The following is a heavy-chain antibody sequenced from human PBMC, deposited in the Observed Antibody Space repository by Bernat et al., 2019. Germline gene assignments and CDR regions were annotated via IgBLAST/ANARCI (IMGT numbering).Heavy chain of an antibody. CDR3: ARAQDVVVVDTYFDY. J-gene: IGHJ4*02. D-gene: IGHD2-15*01. Sequence: EVQLVESGGGLVQPGESPRLSCAASGFTFSSYWMTWVRQVPGKGLEWVANIIQDGSEKYYLDSVRGRFTISRDNAKNSLYLQMNSLRAEDTAVYYCARAQDVVVVDTYFDYWGQGTLVTVSS. CDR2: IIQDGSEK. V-gene: IGHV3-7*04. CDR1: GFTFSSYW.